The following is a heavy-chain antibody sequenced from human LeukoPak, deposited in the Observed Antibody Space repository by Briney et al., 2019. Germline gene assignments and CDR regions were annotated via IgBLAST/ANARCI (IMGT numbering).Heavy chain of an antibody. D-gene: IGHD5-18*01. V-gene: IGHV4-39*07. CDR2: IYYSGST. CDR3: ARSRGYSYGEPYYYMDV. J-gene: IGHJ6*03. CDR1: GDSISSYY. Sequence: SETLSLTCTVSGDSISSYYWGWIRQPPGKGLEWIGSIYYSGSTYYNPSLKSRVTISVDTSKNQFSLKLSSVTAADTAVYYCARSRGYSYGEPYYYMDVWGKGTTVTVSS.